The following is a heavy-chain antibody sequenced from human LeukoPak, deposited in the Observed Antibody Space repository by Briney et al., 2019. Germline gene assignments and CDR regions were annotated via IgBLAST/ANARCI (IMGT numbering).Heavy chain of an antibody. Sequence: ASVKVSCKASGYTFTSYYIHWVRQAPGQGLEWMGIINPSGGSTSYAQKFQGRVTMNRDTSTSTVYMELSSLRSEDTAVYYCARSHCSGGTCYGFSSYYGMDVWGQGTTVTVS. D-gene: IGHD2-15*01. J-gene: IGHJ6*02. CDR2: INPSGGST. CDR3: ARSHCSGGTCYGFSSYYGMDV. CDR1: GYTFTSYY. V-gene: IGHV1-46*01.